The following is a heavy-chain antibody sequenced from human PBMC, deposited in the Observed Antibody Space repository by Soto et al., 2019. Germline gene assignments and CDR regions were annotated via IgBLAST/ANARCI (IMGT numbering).Heavy chain of an antibody. J-gene: IGHJ6*02. D-gene: IGHD6-6*01. CDR3: ARVGYSSSSGSSGMDV. V-gene: IGHV1-46*01. Sequence: QVQLVQSGAEVKKPGASVKVSCTASGYSFTNYYIHWVRQAPGQGLEWMGIINPSGGSTSYAQKSQGRVTMTRDTSTSTVYMELSSLRSEDTAVYYCARVGYSSSSGSSGMDVWGQGTTVTVSS. CDR1: GYSFTNYY. CDR2: INPSGGST.